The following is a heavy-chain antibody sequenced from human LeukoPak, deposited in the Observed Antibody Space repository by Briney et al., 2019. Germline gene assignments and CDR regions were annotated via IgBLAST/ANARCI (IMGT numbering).Heavy chain of an antibody. CDR1: RFTFSSYA. J-gene: IGHJ4*02. CDR3: ASMTTVTYTTFDY. Sequence: GGSLRLSCAASRFTFSSYAMSWVRQAPGKGLEWVSAISGSGGSTYYADSVKGRFTISRDNSKNTLYLQMNSLRAEDTAVYYCASMTTVTYTTFDYWGQGTLVTVSS. V-gene: IGHV3-23*01. CDR2: ISGSGGST. D-gene: IGHD4-17*01.